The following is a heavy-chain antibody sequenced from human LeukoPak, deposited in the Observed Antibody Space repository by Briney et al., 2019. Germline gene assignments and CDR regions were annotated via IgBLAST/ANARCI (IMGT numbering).Heavy chain of an antibody. CDR3: ARGPISSNPGT. CDR1: GYTFSTYW. CDR2: VSADGSCT. D-gene: IGHD2-2*01. J-gene: IGHJ5*02. Sequence: PGGCLRLSCASSGYTFSTYWMHWVRRPPGKGLVCVSRVSADGSCTTYADSVKGRFTTSRDNAKNTLYLQMNSLRAEDTPIYYCARGPISSNPGTWGQGTLVTVSS. V-gene: IGHV3-74*01.